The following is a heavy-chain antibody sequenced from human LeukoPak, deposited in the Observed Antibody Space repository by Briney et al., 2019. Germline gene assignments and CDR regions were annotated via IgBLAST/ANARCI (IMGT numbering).Heavy chain of an antibody. V-gene: IGHV4-59*11. CDR1: GGSISSHY. J-gene: IGHJ4*02. CDR3: ARAPGVPAAEFDY. D-gene: IGHD2-2*01. CDR2: IYYSGST. Sequence: SETLSLTCTVSGGSISSHYWSWIRQPPGKGLEWIGYIYYSGSTNYNPSLKSRVTISVDTSKNQFSLKLSSVTAADTAVYYCARAPGVPAAEFDYWGQGTVVSVSS.